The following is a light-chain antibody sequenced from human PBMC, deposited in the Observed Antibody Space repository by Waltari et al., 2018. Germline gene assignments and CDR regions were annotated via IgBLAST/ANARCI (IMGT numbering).Light chain of an antibody. CDR1: QDISNY. V-gene: IGKV1-33*01. CDR3: QQYDNLPIT. Sequence: DIQMTQSPSSLSASVGDRVIITCQASQDISNYFNWYQQKPGKAPKLLINDASNLETGVPSRFSGSGSWTDFTFTISSLQPEDIATYYCQQYDNLPITFGQGTRLEIK. CDR2: DAS. J-gene: IGKJ5*01.